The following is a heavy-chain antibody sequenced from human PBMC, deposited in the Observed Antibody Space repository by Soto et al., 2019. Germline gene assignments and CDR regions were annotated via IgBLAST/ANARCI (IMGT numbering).Heavy chain of an antibody. J-gene: IGHJ4*02. V-gene: IGHV4-34*01. CDR1: GAPFVGYY. CDR2: INHTGST. CDR3: ARGREIFGAVTPFEY. Sequence: SETLSLTCAVYGAPFVGYYCTWIRHPAGKGLEWIGEINHTGSTKYNPSLKSRVTISLDTSKNQFSLSLRSVTAADTAVYYCARGREIFGAVTPFEYWGQGTQVTVSS. D-gene: IGHD3-3*01.